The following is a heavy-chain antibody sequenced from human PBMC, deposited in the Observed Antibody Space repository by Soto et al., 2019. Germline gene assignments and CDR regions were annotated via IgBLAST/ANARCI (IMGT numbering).Heavy chain of an antibody. CDR2: IYYGGST. CDR3: AKNWNWGSLVH. D-gene: IGHD7-27*01. J-gene: IGHJ4*02. V-gene: IGHV4-59*08. Sequence: SQTLSLTCTVSGDSISTHYWSRIRQSPGKGLEWIGFIYYGGSTNYNPSLKSRVTISVDTPKNQFSLKLSSVTAADTAVYYCAKNWNWGSLVHWGQGTLVTVSS. CDR1: GDSISTHY.